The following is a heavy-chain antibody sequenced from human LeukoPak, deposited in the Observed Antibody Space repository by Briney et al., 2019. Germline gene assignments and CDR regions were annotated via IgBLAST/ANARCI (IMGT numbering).Heavy chain of an antibody. Sequence: PSETLSLTCAVYGGPFSGYYWSWIRQSPGKGLEWIGEINHSGSTNYNPSLKSRVTISVDTSKNQFSLKLSSVAAADTAVYYCARGVGQWLPIDYWGQGTLVTVSS. D-gene: IGHD6-19*01. V-gene: IGHV4-34*01. CDR2: INHSGST. CDR3: ARGVGQWLPIDY. CDR1: GGPFSGYY. J-gene: IGHJ4*02.